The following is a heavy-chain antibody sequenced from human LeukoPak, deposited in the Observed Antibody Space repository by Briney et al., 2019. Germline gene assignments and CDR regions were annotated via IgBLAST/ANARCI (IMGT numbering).Heavy chain of an antibody. D-gene: IGHD4-11*01. CDR1: GVSISSGDYY. Sequence: KPSETLSLTCTVSGVSISSGDYYWRWLRQPPGKGLEWIGYIYYSGSTYYNPSLKSRVTISVDTSKNQFSLKLSSVTAADTAVYYCARDLNDYSNSDGMDVWGQGTTVTVSS. CDR2: IYYSGST. CDR3: ARDLNDYSNSDGMDV. V-gene: IGHV4-30-4*01. J-gene: IGHJ6*02.